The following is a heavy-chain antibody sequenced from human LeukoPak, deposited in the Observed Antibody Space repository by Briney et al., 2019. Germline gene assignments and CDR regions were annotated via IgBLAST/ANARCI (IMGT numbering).Heavy chain of an antibody. J-gene: IGHJ4*02. CDR2: IKYDGSEQ. Sequence: GGSLRLSCAASGFTFTTYWMSWMRQAPVKGLQWVANIKYDGSEQYYVDSVKGRFTISRDNAKNSLFLQMNSLGVEDTAVYYCKSGGAAPGSFDYWGQGALVTVSS. D-gene: IGHD1-26*01. V-gene: IGHV3-7*01. CDR3: KSGGAAPGSFDY. CDR1: GFTFTTYW.